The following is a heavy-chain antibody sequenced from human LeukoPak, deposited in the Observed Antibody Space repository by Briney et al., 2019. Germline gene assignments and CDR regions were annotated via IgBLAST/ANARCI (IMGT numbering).Heavy chain of an antibody. J-gene: IGHJ6*03. Sequence: RSHCLSPACALDARSVAGSCSGSISHHARNWPGWNWLLIHSGSTNYNPSLKSRVPISVDTSKNQFSLKLSSVTAADTAVYYCASLYCSSTSCYAYYMDVWGKGTTVTVSS. D-gene: IGHD2-2*01. CDR3: ASLYCSSTSCYAYYMDV. CDR1: ARSVAGSC. CDR2: LIHSGST. V-gene: IGHV4-34*12.